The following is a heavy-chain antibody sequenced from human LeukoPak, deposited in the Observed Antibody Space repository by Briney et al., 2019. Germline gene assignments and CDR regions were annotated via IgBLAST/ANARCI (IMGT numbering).Heavy chain of an antibody. D-gene: IGHD3-9*01. J-gene: IGHJ4*02. CDR1: GFTFDDYA. CDR3: AKDNDDILTGPFDY. CDR2: ISWNSGSI. V-gene: IGHV3-9*01. Sequence: GRSLKPSCAASGFTFDDYAMHWVRQAPGKGLEWVSGISWNSGSIGYADSVKGRFTISRDNAKNSLYLQMNSLRAEDTALYYCAKDNDDILTGPFDYWGQGTLVTVSS.